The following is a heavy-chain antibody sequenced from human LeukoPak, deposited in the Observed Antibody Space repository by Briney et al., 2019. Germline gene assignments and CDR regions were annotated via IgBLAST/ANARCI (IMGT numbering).Heavy chain of an antibody. CDR2: ISGSGGST. V-gene: IGHV3-23*01. J-gene: IGHJ5*02. D-gene: IGHD3-22*01. CDR3: AKEGYYDSSGYYQQGPHWFDP. CDR1: GFTFSSYA. Sequence: GGSLRLSCAASGFTFSSYAMSWVRQAPGKGLEWVSAISGSGGSTYYADSVKGRFTISRDNSKNTLYLQMNSLRAEDTAVYYCAKEGYYDSSGYYQQGPHWFDPWGQGTLVTVSS.